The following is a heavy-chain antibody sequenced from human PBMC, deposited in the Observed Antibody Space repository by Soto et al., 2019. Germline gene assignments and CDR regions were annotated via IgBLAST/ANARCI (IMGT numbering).Heavy chain of an antibody. CDR3: ARGRKGVCLDY. V-gene: IGHV4-34*01. CDR2: INHSGST. Sequence: SETLSLTCAVYGGSFSGYYWSWIRQPPGKGLEWIGEINHSGSTNYNPSLKSRVTISVDTSKNQFSLKLSSVTAADTAVYYCARGRKGVCLDYWGQGTLVTVSS. CDR1: GGSFSGYY. D-gene: IGHD2-8*01. J-gene: IGHJ4*02.